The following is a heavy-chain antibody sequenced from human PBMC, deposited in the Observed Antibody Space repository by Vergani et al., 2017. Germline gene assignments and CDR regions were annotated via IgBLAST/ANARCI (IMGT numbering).Heavy chain of an antibody. V-gene: IGHV3-11*05. CDR2: ISSSSSYT. Sequence: QVQLVESGGGLVKPGGSLRLSCAASGFTFSDYYMSWIRQAPGKGLEWVSYISSSSSYTNYADSVKGRFTISRDNAKNSLYLQMNSLRAEDTAVYYCAREPLVDAFDIWGQGTMVTVSS. CDR3: AREPLVDAFDI. J-gene: IGHJ3*02. CDR1: GFTFSDYY. D-gene: IGHD2-21*01.